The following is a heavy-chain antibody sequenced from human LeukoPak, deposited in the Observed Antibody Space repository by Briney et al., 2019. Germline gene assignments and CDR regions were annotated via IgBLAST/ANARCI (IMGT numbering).Heavy chain of an antibody. CDR3: AREQGSAVLRYFDWLSQYYYYYYMDV. J-gene: IGHJ6*03. D-gene: IGHD3-9*01. V-gene: IGHV4-39*07. CDR1: GGSISSSSYY. Sequence: SETLSLTCTVSGGSISSSSYYWGWIRQPPGKGLEWIGSIYYSGSTYYNPSLKSRVTISVDTSKNQFSLKLSSVTAADTAVYYWAREQGSAVLRYFDWLSQYYYYYYMDVWGKGTTVTISS. CDR2: IYYSGST.